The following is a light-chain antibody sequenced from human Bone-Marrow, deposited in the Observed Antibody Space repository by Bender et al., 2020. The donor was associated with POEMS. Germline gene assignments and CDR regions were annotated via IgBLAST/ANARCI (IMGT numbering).Light chain of an antibody. CDR2: DDS. V-gene: IGLV3-21*03. J-gene: IGLJ2*01. CDR1: DIQSKS. Sequence: SYVLTQPPSVSVAPGRTATVTCGGEDIQSKSVHWYQQKPGQAPVLVVYDDSDRPSGIPVRFSGSNSGNAATLKISRAEAGDEADYYCQVWDRSTDHLVFGGGTKLTAL. CDR3: QVWDRSTDHLV.